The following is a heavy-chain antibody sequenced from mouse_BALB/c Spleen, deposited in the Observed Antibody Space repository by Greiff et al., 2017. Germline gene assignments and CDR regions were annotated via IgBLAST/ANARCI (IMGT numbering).Heavy chain of an antibody. V-gene: IGHV5-9-3*01. Sequence: DVQLVESGGGLVKPGGSLKLSCAASGFTFSSYAMSWVRQTPEKRLEWVATISSGGSYTYYPDSVKGRFTISRDNAKNTLYLQMSSLRSEDTAMYYCARQGITTVVAEDAMDYWGQGTSVTVSS. CDR2: ISSGGSYT. J-gene: IGHJ4*01. D-gene: IGHD1-1*01. CDR3: ARQGITTVVAEDAMDY. CDR1: GFTFSSYA.